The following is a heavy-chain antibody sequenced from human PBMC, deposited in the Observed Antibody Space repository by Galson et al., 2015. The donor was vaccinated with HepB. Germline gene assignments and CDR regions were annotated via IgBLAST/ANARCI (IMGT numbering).Heavy chain of an antibody. V-gene: IGHV3-30-3*01. CDR3: ASLYSYGPFDY. CDR1: GFTFRSYA. D-gene: IGHD5-18*01. J-gene: IGHJ4*02. CDR2: ISTDGGDK. Sequence: SLRLSCAVSGFTFRSYAMHWVRQAPGKGLEWVAVISTDGGDKHYADSVKGRFTISRDNSKNTLYLQMNSPRAEDTAVYYCASLYSYGPFDYWGQGTLVTVSS.